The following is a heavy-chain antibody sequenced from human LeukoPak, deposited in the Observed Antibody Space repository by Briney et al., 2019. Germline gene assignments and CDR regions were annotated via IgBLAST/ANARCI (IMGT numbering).Heavy chain of an antibody. D-gene: IGHD3-10*01. CDR3: AKDSLWFGELTEYMYYFDY. V-gene: IGHV3-30*18. J-gene: IGHJ4*02. CDR2: ISYDGSNK. CDR1: GFTFSSYG. Sequence: GGSLRLSCAASGFTFSSYGMHWVRQAPGKGLEWVAVISYDGSNKYYADSVKGRFTISRDNSKNTLYLQMNSLRAEDTAVYYCAKDSLWFGELTEYMYYFDYWGQGTLVTVSS.